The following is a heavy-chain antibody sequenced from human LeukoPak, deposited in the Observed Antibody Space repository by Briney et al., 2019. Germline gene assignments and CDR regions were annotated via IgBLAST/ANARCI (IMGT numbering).Heavy chain of an antibody. Sequence: SGPTLLKPTQTLTLTCTFSGFSLSTSGVGVGWIRQPPGKALEWLALIYWNDDKRYSPSLKSRLTITKDTSKNQVVLTMTNMDPVGTATYYCAHGISSWPFDYWGQGTLVTVSS. J-gene: IGHJ4*02. D-gene: IGHD6-13*01. V-gene: IGHV2-5*01. CDR3: AHGISSWPFDY. CDR2: IYWNDDK. CDR1: GFSLSTSGVG.